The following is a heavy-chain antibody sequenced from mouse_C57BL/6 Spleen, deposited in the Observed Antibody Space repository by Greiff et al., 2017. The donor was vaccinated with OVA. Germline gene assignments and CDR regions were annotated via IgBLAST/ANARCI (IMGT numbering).Heavy chain of an antibody. CDR1: GYTFTSYW. J-gene: IGHJ2*01. CDR3: ARWYYGSSHYFDY. CDR2: IYPSDSET. D-gene: IGHD1-1*01. Sequence: QVQLQQSGAELVRPGSSVKLSCKASGYTFTSYWMDWVKQRPGQGLEWIGNIYPSDSETHYNQKFKDKATLTVDKSSSTAYMQLSSLTSEDSAVYYCARWYYGSSHYFDYWGQGTTLTVSS. V-gene: IGHV1-61*01.